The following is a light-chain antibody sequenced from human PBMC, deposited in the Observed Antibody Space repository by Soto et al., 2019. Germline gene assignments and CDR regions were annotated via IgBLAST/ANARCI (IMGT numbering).Light chain of an antibody. CDR2: WAS. V-gene: IGKV4-1*01. CDR1: QTVLFSSNDKNY. J-gene: IGKJ4*01. CDR3: QQYYSKPLT. Sequence: DIVMTQSPASLAVSLRERSTINCTSSQTVLFSSNDKNYLAWYQQKPGQPPKLLIYWASTRASGVPDRFSGAGSGTDFTLTISSLQAEDVAIYYCQQYYSKPLTFGGGTKVDIK.